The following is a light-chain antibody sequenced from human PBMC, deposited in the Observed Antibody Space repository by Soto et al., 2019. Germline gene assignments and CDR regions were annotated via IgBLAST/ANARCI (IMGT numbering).Light chain of an antibody. CDR1: QSVSSN. Sequence: EIMMTQSPATLSVSPGERATLSCRASQSVSSNLAWYQQKPGQAPRLLIYSASTRATGIPARFSGSGSGTEFTLTVGSLQSEDFAVYYCHQYHNWPRGTFGQGTKLEIK. CDR3: HQYHNWPRGT. CDR2: SAS. J-gene: IGKJ2*01. V-gene: IGKV3D-15*01.